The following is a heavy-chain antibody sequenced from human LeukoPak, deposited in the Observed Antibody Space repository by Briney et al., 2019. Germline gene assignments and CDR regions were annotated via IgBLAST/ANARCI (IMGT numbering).Heavy chain of an antibody. V-gene: IGHV1-46*01. CDR2: ITAYGGST. CDR1: GYTFTGYY. D-gene: IGHD3-10*01. Sequence: ASVKVSCKASGYTFTGYYMHWVRQAPGQGLQWMGIITAYGGSTSYAQRFQGRVTMTRDTSTSTVYLELSSLKSEDTAVYYCARGYNNRWFGPYDHWGQGTLVTVSS. CDR3: ARGYNNRWFGPYDH. J-gene: IGHJ4*02.